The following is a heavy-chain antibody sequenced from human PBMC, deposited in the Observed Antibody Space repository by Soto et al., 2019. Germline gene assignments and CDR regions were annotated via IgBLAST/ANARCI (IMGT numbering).Heavy chain of an antibody. Sequence: ASVKVSCKASGYTFTSYGISWVRQAPGQGLEWTGWISAYNGNTNYAQKLQGRVTMTTDTSTSTAYMELRSLRSDDTAVYYCARVDRYYYDSSPIDYWGQGTLVTVSS. CDR3: ARVDRYYYDSSPIDY. CDR1: GYTFTSYG. CDR2: ISAYNGNT. J-gene: IGHJ4*02. V-gene: IGHV1-18*04. D-gene: IGHD3-22*01.